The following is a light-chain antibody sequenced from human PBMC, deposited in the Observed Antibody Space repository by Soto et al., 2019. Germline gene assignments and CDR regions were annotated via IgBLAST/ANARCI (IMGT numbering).Light chain of an antibody. Sequence: QSALTQPPSASGSPGQSVTISCTGTTSDVGGYNYVSWYQQHPGKAPKVMLYEVNKRPSGVPDRFSGSKSGNTASLTIFGLQSEDEADYFCSSYTSSNTPVFGGGTKLTVL. CDR2: EVN. J-gene: IGLJ3*02. V-gene: IGLV2-8*01. CDR1: TSDVGGYNY. CDR3: SSYTSSNTPV.